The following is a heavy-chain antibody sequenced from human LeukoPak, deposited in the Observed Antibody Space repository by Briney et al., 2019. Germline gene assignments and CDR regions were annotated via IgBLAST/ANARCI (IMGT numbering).Heavy chain of an antibody. J-gene: IGHJ4*02. D-gene: IGHD3-10*01. CDR1: GGSFSGYY. Sequence: SETPSLTCAVYGGSFSGYYWSWIRQPPGKGLEWIGSIYYSGSTYYNPSLKSRVTISVDTSKNQFSLKLSSVTAADTAVYYCAREVYGSGKDYWGQGTLVTVSS. CDR2: IYYSGST. V-gene: IGHV4-34*01. CDR3: AREVYGSGKDY.